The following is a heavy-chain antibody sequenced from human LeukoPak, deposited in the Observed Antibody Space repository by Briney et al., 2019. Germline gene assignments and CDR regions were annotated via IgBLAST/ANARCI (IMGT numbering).Heavy chain of an antibody. D-gene: IGHD3-9*01. CDR2: IYYSGST. CDR1: GGSISSGGYY. V-gene: IGHV4-31*03. J-gene: IGHJ5*02. Sequence: SETLSLTCTVSGGSISSGGYYWSWIRQHPGKGLEWIGYIYYSGSTHYNPSLKSRVTISVDASKNQFSLKLSSVTAADTAVYYCARDMTDWWFDPWGQGTLVTVSS. CDR3: ARDMTDWWFDP.